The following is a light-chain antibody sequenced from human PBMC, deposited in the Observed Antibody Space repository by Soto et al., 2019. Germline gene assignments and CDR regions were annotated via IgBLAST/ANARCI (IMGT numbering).Light chain of an antibody. V-gene: IGKV3-20*01. CDR3: QQYGSSPA. Sequence: EIVLTQSPGTLSLSPGERATLSCKASQSVTGSYIAWYQQKPGQAPRLLIYGASSRATGIPDRFSGSGSGTDFTLTISRLEPEDFAVYYCQQYGSSPAFGGGTKVEIK. J-gene: IGKJ4*01. CDR2: GAS. CDR1: QSVTGSY.